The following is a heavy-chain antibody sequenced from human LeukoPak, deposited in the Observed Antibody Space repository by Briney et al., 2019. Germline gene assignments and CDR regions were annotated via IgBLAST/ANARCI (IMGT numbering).Heavy chain of an antibody. D-gene: IGHD2-2*01. J-gene: IGHJ4*02. V-gene: IGHV3-33*01. CDR1: GFTFSSYG. CDR3: ARDVGDIVVVPAAHPLGY. Sequence: PGGSLGLSWAASGFTFSSYGMHWVRQAPGKGLEWVAVIWYDGSNKYYADSVKGRFTISRDNSKNTLYLQMNSLRAEDTAVYYCARDVGDIVVVPAAHPLGYWGQGTLVTVSS. CDR2: IWYDGSNK.